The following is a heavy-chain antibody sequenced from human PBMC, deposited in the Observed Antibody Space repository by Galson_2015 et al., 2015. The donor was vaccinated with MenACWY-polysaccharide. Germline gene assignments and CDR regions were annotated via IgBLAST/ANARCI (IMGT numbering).Heavy chain of an antibody. CDR1: GFTFGDNA. CDR2: IRSKTYGGTT. J-gene: IGHJ4*02. Sequence: SLRLSCAASGFTFGDNAMSWFRQAPGKGLEWVGFIRSKTYGGTTEYAASVKGRFTISRDDSKGIAYLQMNSLKTEDTAVYYCSHRYWVYWGQGTLVTVSS. CDR3: SHRYWVY. V-gene: IGHV3-49*03. D-gene: IGHD2-15*01.